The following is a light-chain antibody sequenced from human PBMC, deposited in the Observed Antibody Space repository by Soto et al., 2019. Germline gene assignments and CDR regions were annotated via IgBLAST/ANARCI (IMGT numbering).Light chain of an antibody. CDR2: QVS. J-gene: IGKJ1*01. CDR1: QGLVYSDGNTF. Sequence: DVVMTQSPLSLSVTLGQPASISCRSSQGLVYSDGNTFLNWFHQRPGQSPRRLIYQVSNRDSGVPDRFSGSGSGTDYTLTISRVEAEDVGIYYCVQGTHWPWTCGQGTKVEIK. CDR3: VQGTHWPWT. V-gene: IGKV2-30*01.